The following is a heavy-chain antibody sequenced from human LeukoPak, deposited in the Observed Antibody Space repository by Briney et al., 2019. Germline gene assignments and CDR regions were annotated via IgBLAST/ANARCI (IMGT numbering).Heavy chain of an antibody. V-gene: IGHV3-9*02. CDR1: GFTSDDYA. CDR3: AKGSPGSTTDGDFDY. J-gene: IGHJ4*02. CDR2: ISWNSGSI. D-gene: IGHD2-2*01. Sequence: GGSLRLSCAASGFTSDDYAMHWVRQAPGKGLEWVSGISWNSGSIGYADSVKGRFTISRDNAKNSLYLQMNSLRAEDTALYYCAKGSPGSTTDGDFDYWGQGTLVTVSS.